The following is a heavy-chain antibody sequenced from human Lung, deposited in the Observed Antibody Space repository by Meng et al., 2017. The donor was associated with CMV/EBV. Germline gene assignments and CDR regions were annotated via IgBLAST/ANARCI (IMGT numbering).Heavy chain of an antibody. CDR2: ISPSGGTT. D-gene: IGHD3-3*01. J-gene: IGHJ4*02. CDR3: AKAPSRFLKLLFKGRG. V-gene: IGHV3-23*01. CDR1: GFTFSSYP. Sequence: SXEASGFTFSSYPMNWVRRAPGKGLEWVSTISPSGGTTYYADSVKGRFTVSRDNSKNTLYLEMTSLRAEDTAIYYCAKAPSRFLKLLFKGRGWGQGTXVTVSS.